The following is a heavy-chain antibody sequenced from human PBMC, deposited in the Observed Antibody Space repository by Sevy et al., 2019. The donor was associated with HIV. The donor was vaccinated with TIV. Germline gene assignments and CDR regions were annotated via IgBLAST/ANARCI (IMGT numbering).Heavy chain of an antibody. Sequence: ASVKVSCKASGYTFTSYYIYWVRQAPGQGLEWMGRINPSGASTSFAQKFQGRVTMTSDTSTSTVYMELTSLRSEDTAIYFCTRLVVAVTTLTYGMDVWGQGTTVTVSS. D-gene: IGHD6-19*01. J-gene: IGHJ6*02. CDR1: GYTFTSYY. V-gene: IGHV1-46*03. CDR3: TRLVVAVTTLTYGMDV. CDR2: INPSGAST.